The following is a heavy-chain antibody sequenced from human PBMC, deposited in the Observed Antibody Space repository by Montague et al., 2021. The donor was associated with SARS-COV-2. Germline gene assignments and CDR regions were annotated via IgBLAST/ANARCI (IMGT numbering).Heavy chain of an antibody. J-gene: IGHJ6*02. Sequence: SLRLSCAASGFIFSSYEMNWVRQAPGKGLEWISYISSSGGGGTKDYTXSVKGRFTISRDNAKNSLYLQMNSLRVEDTAIYYCARDRDWDDWCGMDVWGQGTTVTVSS. D-gene: IGHD2-21*01. CDR3: ARDRDWDDWCGMDV. CDR1: GFIFSSYE. V-gene: IGHV3-48*03. CDR2: ISSSGGGGTK.